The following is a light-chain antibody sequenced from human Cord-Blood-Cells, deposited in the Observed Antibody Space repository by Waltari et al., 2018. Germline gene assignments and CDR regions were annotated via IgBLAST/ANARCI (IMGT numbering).Light chain of an antibody. V-gene: IGKV1-5*03. CDR3: QQYNSYWT. CDR1: QSISSW. CDR2: KSS. Sequence: DIQITQSAFSLSASVGDRLTITCRASQSISSWLAWYQQKPGKAPKLLIYKSSSLESGVPSRFSGSGSGTEFTLTISSLQPDDFATYYCQQYNSYWTFGQGTKVEIK. J-gene: IGKJ1*01.